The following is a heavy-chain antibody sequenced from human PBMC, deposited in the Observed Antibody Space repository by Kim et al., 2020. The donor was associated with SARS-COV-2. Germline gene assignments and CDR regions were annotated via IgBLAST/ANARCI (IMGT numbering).Heavy chain of an antibody. J-gene: IGHJ4*02. CDR3: AKVAGTAGFDY. V-gene: IGHV3-9*01. D-gene: IGHD6-13*01. Sequence: YADSEKRRVTSSRDNAKNSMYLQRNSLGAEDTAWYYCAKVAGTAGFDYWGQGTLVTVSS.